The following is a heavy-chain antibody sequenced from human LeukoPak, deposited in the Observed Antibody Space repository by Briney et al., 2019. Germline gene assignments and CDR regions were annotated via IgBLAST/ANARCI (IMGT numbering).Heavy chain of an antibody. CDR3: AREGGDAFDI. CDR2: TYYRSKWYN. Sequence: KPSQTLSLTCAISGDSVSRDSIAWNWIRQSPSRGLEWLGRTYYRSKWYNDYAVSVKSRITINPDTSKNQFSLQLNSVTPEDTAVYYCAREGGDAFDIWGQGTMVTVSS. J-gene: IGHJ3*02. CDR1: GDSVSRDSIA. V-gene: IGHV6-1*01.